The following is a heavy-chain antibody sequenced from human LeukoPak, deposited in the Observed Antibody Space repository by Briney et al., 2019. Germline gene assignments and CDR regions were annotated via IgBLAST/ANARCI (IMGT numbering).Heavy chain of an antibody. D-gene: IGHD3-9*01. CDR3: ARQYDLFDGFDI. CDR2: ISYRGST. V-gene: IGHV4-39*01. Sequence: PSETLSLTCTVSGGSLSSSNFYWGWIRQPPGKGLEWIGTISYRGSTYYNPSLKSRVTISLETPKNQFSLKLSSVTAADTSVYYCARQYDLFDGFDIWGQGTMVTVSS. CDR1: GGSLSSSNFY. J-gene: IGHJ3*02.